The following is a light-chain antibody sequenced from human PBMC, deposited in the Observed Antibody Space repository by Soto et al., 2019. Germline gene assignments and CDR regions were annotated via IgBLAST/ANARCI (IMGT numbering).Light chain of an antibody. V-gene: IGKV3-20*01. CDR3: QQYGCSPRT. CDR2: GAS. Sequence: EIVLTQSPGTLSLFPGERATFSCRASQSVSSTYLAWYQQKPGQAPRLLIYGASSRATGIPDRFSGSGSGTDFTLTISRLEPEDSAVYYCQQYGCSPRTFGQGTKVEI. CDR1: QSVSSTY. J-gene: IGKJ1*01.